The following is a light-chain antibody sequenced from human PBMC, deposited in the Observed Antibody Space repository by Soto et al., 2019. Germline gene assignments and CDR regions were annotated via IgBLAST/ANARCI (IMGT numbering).Light chain of an antibody. J-gene: IGKJ1*01. CDR1: QRISTY. CDR2: DAS. V-gene: IGKV1-39*01. CDR3: QQSYSTPRT. Sequence: DIKMNQSPSSLSPSVGDRVTITCRASQRISTYLNWYQQTPGKAPKFLIYDASNLQSGVPSRFSGGGSGTDFTLTISSLQPEDFAIDYCQQSYSTPRTFGQGTKVDIK.